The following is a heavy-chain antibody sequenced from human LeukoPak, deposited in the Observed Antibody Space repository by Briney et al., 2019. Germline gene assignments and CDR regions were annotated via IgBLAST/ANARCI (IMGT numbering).Heavy chain of an antibody. V-gene: IGHV1-2*02. CDR2: INPNSGGT. J-gene: IGHJ4*02. Sequence: AASVKVSCKASGYPFSGYYMHWVRQAPGQGLEWMGWINPNSGGTNYAQKFQGRVTMTRDTSISTAYMELSRLRSDDTAVYYCARESEDTAMAPDYWGQGTLVTVSS. CDR1: GYPFSGYY. CDR3: ARESEDTAMAPDY. D-gene: IGHD5-18*01.